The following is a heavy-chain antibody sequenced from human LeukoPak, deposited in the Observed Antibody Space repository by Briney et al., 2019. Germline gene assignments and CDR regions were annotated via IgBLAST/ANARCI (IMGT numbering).Heavy chain of an antibody. Sequence: PSETLSLTCTVSGGSISSSSYYWGWIRQPPGKGLEWIGSISYSGSTYNNPSLKSRVTISVDTSKNQFSLKLSSVTAADTAVYYCARDRYCSGGSCYSGTLNYYYYYMDVWGKGTTVTVSS. V-gene: IGHV4-39*07. CDR1: GGSISSSSYY. J-gene: IGHJ6*03. D-gene: IGHD2-15*01. CDR2: ISYSGST. CDR3: ARDRYCSGGSCYSGTLNYYYYYMDV.